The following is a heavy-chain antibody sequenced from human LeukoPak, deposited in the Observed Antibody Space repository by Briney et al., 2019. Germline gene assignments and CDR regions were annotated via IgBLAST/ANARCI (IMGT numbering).Heavy chain of an antibody. CDR3: ARAPYDSSGYHDY. Sequence: PGGSLRLSCAASGFTFTTYTMNWVRQAPGGGLEWLSYISSTGRTTYYADSVKGRFTIFRDNAKNSLYLQMNNLRAEDTALYYCARAPYDSSGYHDYWGQGTLVTVSS. CDR2: ISSTGRTT. J-gene: IGHJ4*02. D-gene: IGHD3-22*01. CDR1: GFTFTTYT. V-gene: IGHV3-48*01.